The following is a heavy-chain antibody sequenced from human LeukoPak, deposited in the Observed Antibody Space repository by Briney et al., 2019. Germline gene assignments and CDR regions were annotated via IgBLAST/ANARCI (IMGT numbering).Heavy chain of an antibody. J-gene: IGHJ4*02. CDR1: GXSFITYS. V-gene: IGHV3-21*01. CDR2: IDSSNFNI. D-gene: IGHD3-22*01. Sequence: GGSLRLSWAASGXSFITYSVNWVRQAPGKGLESVSSIDSSNFNIDYADSVKGRFTISRDNAKSSLYLQMSSLRAEDTAVYYCARDLAYYYDSNYDWGQGTLVTVSS. CDR3: ARDLAYYYDSNYD.